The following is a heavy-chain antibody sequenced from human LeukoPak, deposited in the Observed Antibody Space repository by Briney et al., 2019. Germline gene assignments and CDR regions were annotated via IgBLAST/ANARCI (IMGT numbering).Heavy chain of an antibody. D-gene: IGHD1-14*01. CDR1: GYTFTTYY. CDR3: ARDTHANNPDWFDP. CDR2: INPSGGNT. J-gene: IGHJ5*02. Sequence: ASVNVSCKASGYTFTTYYIHWVRQAPGQGFEWMGLINPSGGNTGYAQKFQGRVTMTRDTSTSTVYMELSSLRSEDTAVYYCARDTHANNPDWFDPWGQGTLVTVSS. V-gene: IGHV1-46*01.